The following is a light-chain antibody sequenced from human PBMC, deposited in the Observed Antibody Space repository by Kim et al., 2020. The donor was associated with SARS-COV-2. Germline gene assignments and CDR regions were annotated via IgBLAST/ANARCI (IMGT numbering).Light chain of an antibody. Sequence: ASVGDRVAITCRASQYIGNYVNWYQQRPGKVPSLLIYAASSLHRGVPSRFSGSGSGTDFTLSISSLQPEDFVTYYCQQSYSTPWTFGQGTKVEIK. CDR3: QQSYSTPWT. V-gene: IGKV1-39*01. CDR1: QYIGNY. J-gene: IGKJ1*01. CDR2: AAS.